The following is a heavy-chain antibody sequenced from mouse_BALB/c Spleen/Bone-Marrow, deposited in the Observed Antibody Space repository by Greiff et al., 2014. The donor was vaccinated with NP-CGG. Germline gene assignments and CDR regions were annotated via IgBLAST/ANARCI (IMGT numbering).Heavy chain of an antibody. D-gene: IGHD2-2*01. CDR3: ARDINYVYYWYFDV. J-gene: IGHJ1*01. CDR1: GFTFTDYY. CDR2: IRNKANGYTT. Sequence: EVMLVESGGGLVQPGGSLRPSCATSGFTFTDYYMSWVRQPPGKALEWLGFIRNKANGYTTEYSASVKGRFTISRDNSQSILYLQMSTLRAEDSASYYCARDINYVYYWYFDVWGAGTTVTVSS. V-gene: IGHV7-3*02.